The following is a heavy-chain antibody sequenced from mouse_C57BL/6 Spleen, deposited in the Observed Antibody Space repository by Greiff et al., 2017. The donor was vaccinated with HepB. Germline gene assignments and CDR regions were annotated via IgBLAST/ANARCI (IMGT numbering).Heavy chain of an antibody. J-gene: IGHJ4*01. CDR2: IYPGSGST. Sequence: VQLQQPGAELVKPGASVKMSCKASGYTFTSYWITWVKQRPGQGLEWIGDIYPGSGSTNYNEKFKSKATLTVDTSSSTAYMQLSSLTSEDSAVYYCARGDYYGSSFGYYAMDYWGQGTSVTVSS. CDR1: GYTFTSYW. D-gene: IGHD1-1*01. V-gene: IGHV1-55*01. CDR3: ARGDYYGSSFGYYAMDY.